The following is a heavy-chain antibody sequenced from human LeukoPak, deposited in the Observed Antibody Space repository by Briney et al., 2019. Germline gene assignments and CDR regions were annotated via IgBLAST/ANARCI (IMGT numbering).Heavy chain of an antibody. D-gene: IGHD6-19*01. CDR2: INGDGSTT. Sequence: GSLRLSCAASGFSLTYYWIHWVRQVPGKGLVWVSRINGDGSTTNYADSVKGRFTLSRDSAKNTVYLQMNSLRAEDTGLYYCARETELAVAGQGDLWGQGTLVTVSS. CDR1: GFSLTYYW. J-gene: IGHJ5*02. V-gene: IGHV3-74*01. CDR3: ARETELAVAGQGDL.